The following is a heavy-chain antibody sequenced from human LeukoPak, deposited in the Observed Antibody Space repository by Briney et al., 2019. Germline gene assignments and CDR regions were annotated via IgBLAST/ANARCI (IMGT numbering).Heavy chain of an antibody. D-gene: IGHD2/OR15-2a*01. J-gene: IGHJ4*02. CDR3: AGTFEVRGSFDY. V-gene: IGHV1-3*01. Sequence: ASVKVSCKASGYTFTSYAMHWVRQAPGQRLEGMGWINAGNGNTKYSQKFQGRVTITRDTSASTAYMELSSLRSEDTAVYYCAGTFEVRGSFDYWGQGTLVTVSS. CDR2: INAGNGNT. CDR1: GYTFTSYA.